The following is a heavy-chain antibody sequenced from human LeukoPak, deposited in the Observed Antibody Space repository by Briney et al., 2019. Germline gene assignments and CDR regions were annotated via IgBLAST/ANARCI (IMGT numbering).Heavy chain of an antibody. D-gene: IGHD3-22*01. V-gene: IGHV4-59*08. J-gene: IGHJ4*02. Sequence: PSETLSLTCTVSGGSVSGYYWNWIRQPPGKGLEWIAYIYYSGSTNYNPSLKSRVTISVDTSKNQFSLKLSSVTAADTAVYYCARQKTSYYYDSSGYYPYYFDYWGQGTLVTVSS. CDR2: IYYSGST. CDR1: GGSVSGYY. CDR3: ARQKTSYYYDSSGYYPYYFDY.